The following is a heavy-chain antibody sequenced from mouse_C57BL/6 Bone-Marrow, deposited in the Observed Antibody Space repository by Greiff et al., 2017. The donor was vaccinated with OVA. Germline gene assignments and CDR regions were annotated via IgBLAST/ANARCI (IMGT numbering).Heavy chain of an antibody. Sequence: ESGPGLVKPSQSLSLTCSVTGYSITSGYYWNWIRQFPGNKLEWMGYISYDGSNNYNPSLKNRISITLDTSKNQFFLKLNSVTTEDTATYYCARSPIYYDYDVGSYWGQGTLVTVSA. D-gene: IGHD2-4*01. V-gene: IGHV3-6*01. CDR1: GYSITSGYY. CDR2: ISYDGSN. CDR3: ARSPIYYDYDVGSY. J-gene: IGHJ3*01.